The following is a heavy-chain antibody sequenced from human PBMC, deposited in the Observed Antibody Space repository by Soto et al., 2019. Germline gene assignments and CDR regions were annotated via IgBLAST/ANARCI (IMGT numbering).Heavy chain of an antibody. Sequence: PSETLSLTCTVSGDPINADYWWSWIRQPAGKGLEWIGRVQAYGTTNYNPSLKSRVTMSLDTSKNQVSLKLRAVTAADTAVYYCAKGAGPPWFDPWGQGTLVTVPQ. CDR1: GDPINADY. J-gene: IGHJ5*02. CDR2: VQAYGTT. V-gene: IGHV4-4*07. CDR3: AKGAGPPWFDP.